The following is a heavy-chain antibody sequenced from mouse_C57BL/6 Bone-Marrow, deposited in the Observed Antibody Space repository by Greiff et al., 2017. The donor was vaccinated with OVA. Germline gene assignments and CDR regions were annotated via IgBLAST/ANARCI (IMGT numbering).Heavy chain of an antibody. J-gene: IGHJ4*01. CDR2: ISSGSSTI. CDR3: AMLEDYYDMDY. CDR1: GFTFSDYG. Sequence: EVKLMESGGGLVKPGGSLKLSCAASGFTFSDYGMHWVRQAPEKGLEWVAYISSGSSTIYYAEKVKGRFTISRDNAKNTLFLQMTSLRSEDTAMYYCAMLEDYYDMDYWGQGNAVTVSA. V-gene: IGHV5-17*01.